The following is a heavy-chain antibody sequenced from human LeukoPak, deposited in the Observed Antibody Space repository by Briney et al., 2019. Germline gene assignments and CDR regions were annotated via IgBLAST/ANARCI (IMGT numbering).Heavy chain of an antibody. CDR3: ARGDGISH. D-gene: IGHD3-9*01. CDR1: GFTFSNYW. J-gene: IGHJ4*02. Sequence: GGSLRLSCAASGFTFSNYWMSWVRQAPGKGLEWISSTRNSSVIFYGDSVKGRFSVSRDNAKNSLYLQMNSLRVEVTAMYYCARGDGISHWGQGTLVTVSS. V-gene: IGHV3-69-1*01. CDR2: TRNSSVI.